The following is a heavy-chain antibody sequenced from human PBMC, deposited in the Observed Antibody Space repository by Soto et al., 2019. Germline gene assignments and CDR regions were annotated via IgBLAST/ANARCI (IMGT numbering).Heavy chain of an antibody. Sequence: LSLTCTVSGGSMSSYYWSWIRQPPGKGLEWIGYIYYSGTTNYNPSLKSRVTISVDTSKKQFSLNLSSVTAADTAVYYCARDHSSSWQYYYYGMDVWGQGTTVTVSS. J-gene: IGHJ6*02. D-gene: IGHD6-13*01. CDR1: GGSMSSYY. CDR2: IYYSGTT. CDR3: ARDHSSSWQYYYYGMDV. V-gene: IGHV4-59*01.